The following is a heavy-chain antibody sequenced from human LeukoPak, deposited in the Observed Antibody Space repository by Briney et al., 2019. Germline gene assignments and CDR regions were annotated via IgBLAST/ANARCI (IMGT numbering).Heavy chain of an antibody. V-gene: IGHV4-34*01. CDR3: ARYTGYCSSTSCYYRYGSFDY. J-gene: IGHJ4*02. Sequence: KTSETLSLTCTVSGGSISSYYWSWIRQPPGKGLEWIGEINHSGSTNYNPSLKSRVTISVDTSKNQFSLKLSSVTAADTAVYYCARYTGYCSSTSCYYRYGSFDYWGQGTLVTVSS. CDR2: INHSGST. D-gene: IGHD2-2*01. CDR1: GGSISSYY.